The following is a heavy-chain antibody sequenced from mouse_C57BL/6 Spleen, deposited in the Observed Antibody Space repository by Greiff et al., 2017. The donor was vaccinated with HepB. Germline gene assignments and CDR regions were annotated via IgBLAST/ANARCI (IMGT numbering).Heavy chain of an antibody. V-gene: IGHV5-17*01. CDR1: GFTFSDYG. CDR2: ISSGSSTI. Sequence: EVQLQESGGGLVKPGGSLKLSCAASGFTFSDYGMHWVRQAPEKGLEWVAYISSGSSTIYYADTVKGRFTISRDNAKNTLFLQMTSLRPEDTAMYCCARQVYYDYPYYYAMDYWGQGTSVTVSS. D-gene: IGHD2-4*01. CDR3: ARQVYYDYPYYYAMDY. J-gene: IGHJ4*01.